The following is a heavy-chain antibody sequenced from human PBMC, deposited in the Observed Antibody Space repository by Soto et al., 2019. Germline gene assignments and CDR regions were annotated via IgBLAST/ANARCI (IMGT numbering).Heavy chain of an antibody. Sequence: AGGSLSLSCAASGFTLSSYNMNWVRQAPGKGLEWVSSISSGRTSIFYADSVKGRFSISRENAKNSLYLQMNSLRAEDTAVYYCARGYDSSAGDYWGQGTLVTVSS. CDR2: ISSGRTSI. J-gene: IGHJ4*02. D-gene: IGHD3-22*01. CDR3: ARGYDSSAGDY. V-gene: IGHV3-21*01. CDR1: GFTLSSYN.